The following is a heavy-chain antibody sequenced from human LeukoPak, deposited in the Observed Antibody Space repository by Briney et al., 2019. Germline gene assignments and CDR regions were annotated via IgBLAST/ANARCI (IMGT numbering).Heavy chain of an antibody. D-gene: IGHD7-27*01. CDR3: ASVVTGERNSYFDY. CDR2: IIPIFGTA. V-gene: IGHV1-69*13. CDR1: GGTFSSYA. J-gene: IGHJ4*02. Sequence: ASVKVSCKASGGTFSSYAISWVRQAPGQGLEWMGGIIPIFGTANYAQKFQGRVTITADESTSTAYMELSSLRSEDTAVYYCASVVTGERNSYFDYWGQGTLVSVSS.